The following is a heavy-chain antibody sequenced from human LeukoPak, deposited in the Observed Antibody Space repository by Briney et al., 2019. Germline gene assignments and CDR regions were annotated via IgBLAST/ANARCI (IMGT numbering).Heavy chain of an antibody. CDR1: GGSFSGYY. V-gene: IGHV4-34*01. CDR2: INHSGST. J-gene: IGHJ4*02. D-gene: IGHD1-26*01. CDR3: ARALPRGYSGSYYY. Sequence: SETLSLTCAVYGGSFSGYYWSWIRQPPGKGLEWIGEINHSGSTNYNPSLKSRVTTSVDTSKNQFSLKLSSVTAADTAVYYCARALPRGYSGSYYYWGQGTLVTVSS.